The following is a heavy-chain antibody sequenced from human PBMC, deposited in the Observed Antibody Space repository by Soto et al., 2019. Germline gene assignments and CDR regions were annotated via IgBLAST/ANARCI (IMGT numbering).Heavy chain of an antibody. D-gene: IGHD2-21*01. Sequence: GASVKVSCKASGYTFTSYDINWVRQATGQGLEWMGWMNPNSGNTGYEQKFQGRVTMTRNTSISTVHMELSSLRSEDTAVYYCARVRPAIEKAFDYWGQGTLVTVSS. V-gene: IGHV1-8*01. CDR3: ARVRPAIEKAFDY. J-gene: IGHJ4*02. CDR2: MNPNSGNT. CDR1: GYTFTSYD.